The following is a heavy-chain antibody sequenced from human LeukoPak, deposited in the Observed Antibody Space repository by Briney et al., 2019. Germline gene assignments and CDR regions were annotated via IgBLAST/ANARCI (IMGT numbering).Heavy chain of an antibody. J-gene: IGHJ3*02. Sequence: PGGSLRLSCAASGFTFSSYNMNWVRQSPGKGLEWVSSISSSSSYIYYADSVKGRFTISRDNSKNSLYLQMNSLRAEDTAVYYCARTNLITYYYGSGSDDAFGIWGQGTMVTVSS. V-gene: IGHV3-21*01. CDR1: GFTFSSYN. D-gene: IGHD3-10*01. CDR2: ISSSSSYI. CDR3: ARTNLITYYYGSGSDDAFGI.